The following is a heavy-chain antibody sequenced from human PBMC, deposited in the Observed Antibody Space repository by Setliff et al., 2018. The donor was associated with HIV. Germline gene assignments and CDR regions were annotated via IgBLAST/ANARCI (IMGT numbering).Heavy chain of an antibody. Sequence: ASVKVSCKASGGTFSSYGLSWVRQAPGQGLEWMGVINTSGGSAGYAEKFRGRVTMTRDTSTNTVYMDLRNLRSEDTAVYYCARNQGDSSGWYAGDFWGHGTLVTVSS. V-gene: IGHV1-46*01. CDR1: GGTFSSYG. D-gene: IGHD6-19*01. CDR3: ARNQGDSSGWYAGDF. J-gene: IGHJ4*01. CDR2: INTSGGSA.